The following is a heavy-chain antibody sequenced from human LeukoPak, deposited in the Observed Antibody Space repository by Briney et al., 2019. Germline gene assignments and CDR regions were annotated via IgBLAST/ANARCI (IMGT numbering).Heavy chain of an antibody. J-gene: IGHJ3*02. CDR1: GFTFSSYA. V-gene: IGHV3-23*01. Sequence: GSLRLSCAASGFTFSSYAMSWVRPAPGKGLEWVSAISGSGGSTYYADSVKGRFTISRDNSKNTLYLQMNSLRAEDTAVYYCANIVVVPAATRAFAFDIWGQGTMVTVSS. D-gene: IGHD2-2*01. CDR3: ANIVVVPAATRAFAFDI. CDR2: ISGSGGST.